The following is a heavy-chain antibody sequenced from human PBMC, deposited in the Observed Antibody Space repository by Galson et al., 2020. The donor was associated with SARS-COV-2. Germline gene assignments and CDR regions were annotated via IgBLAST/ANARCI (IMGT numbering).Heavy chain of an antibody. V-gene: IGHV4-34*01. D-gene: IGHD3-10*01. CDR3: AKRNELVWFGQLILSNDNYGMDV. CDR2: INHSGSS. Sequence: SETLSLTCAVYGGSFSGYYWTWIRQPPGKGLEWIGEINHSGSSNYNPSLKSRVTMSVDTSKNQFSLKLSSVTAADTGVYYLAKRNELVWFGQLILSNDNYGMDVWGQGTTVTVSS. CDR1: GGSFSGYY. J-gene: IGHJ6*02.